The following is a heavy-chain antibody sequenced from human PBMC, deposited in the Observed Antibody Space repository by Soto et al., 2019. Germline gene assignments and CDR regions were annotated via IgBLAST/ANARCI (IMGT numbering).Heavy chain of an antibody. J-gene: IGHJ4*02. V-gene: IGHV3-23*01. CDR1: GFTFSSYA. CDR2: ISGTGRST. Sequence: GGSLRLSCGASGFTFSSYAMSWVRQAPGKGLEWVSSISGTGRSTYSADSVRGRFTISRDNSRNMVCLQMNSLRAEDTAIYYCAKDFDSSGYYVDYWGQGTLVTVYS. CDR3: AKDFDSSGYYVDY. D-gene: IGHD3-22*01.